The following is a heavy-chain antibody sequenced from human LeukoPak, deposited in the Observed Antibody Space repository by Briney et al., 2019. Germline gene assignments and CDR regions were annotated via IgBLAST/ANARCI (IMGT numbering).Heavy chain of an antibody. CDR3: AKVDPHDSSGYYYPDY. J-gene: IGHJ4*02. D-gene: IGHD3-22*01. CDR1: GFTFSSYA. V-gene: IGHV3-23*01. CDR2: ISGSGGST. Sequence: GGSLRLSCAASGFTFSSYAMSWVRQAPGKGLEWVSAISGSGGSTYYADSVKGRFTISRDNSKNTLYLQMNSLRAEDTAVYYCAKVDPHDSSGYYYPDYWGQGTLVTVSS.